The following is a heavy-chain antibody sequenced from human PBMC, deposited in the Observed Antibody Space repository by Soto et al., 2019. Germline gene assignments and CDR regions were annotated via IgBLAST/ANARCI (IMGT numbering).Heavy chain of an antibody. V-gene: IGHV1-18*04. J-gene: IGHJ5*02. D-gene: IGHD6-19*01. Sequence: QVQLVQSGAEVKKPGASVKVSCKASGYTFHSYGISWVRQAPGQGLEWMGTISGYNGNTNYAQKLQGRVTMTTDTSTSTAYMELRSLRSDDTALYYCAREISNGWANWFDPWGQGTLVTVSS. CDR1: GYTFHSYG. CDR3: AREISNGWANWFDP. CDR2: ISGYNGNT.